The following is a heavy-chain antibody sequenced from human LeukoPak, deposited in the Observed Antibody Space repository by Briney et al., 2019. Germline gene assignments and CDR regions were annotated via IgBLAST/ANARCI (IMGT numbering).Heavy chain of an antibody. V-gene: IGHV3-21*01. J-gene: IGHJ4*02. CDR3: ARGDTAAGTDY. Sequence: GGSLRLSCAASGFTFSSYSMSWVRQAPGKGLEWVSSISSSSSYIYYADSVKGRFTISRDNAKNSLYLQMNSLRAEDTAVYYCARGDTAAGTDYWGQGTLVTVSS. CDR2: ISSSSSYI. CDR1: GFTFSSYS. D-gene: IGHD6-13*01.